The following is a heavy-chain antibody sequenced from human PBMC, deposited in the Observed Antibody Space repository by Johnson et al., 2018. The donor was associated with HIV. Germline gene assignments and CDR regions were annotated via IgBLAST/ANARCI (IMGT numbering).Heavy chain of an antibody. CDR1: GFTFSNYD. D-gene: IGHD1-26*01. V-gene: IGHV3-13*01. Sequence: VQLVESGGGLVQPGGSLRLSCAASGFTFSNYDMHWVRQTAGRRLEWVSGIAATGDTYYPGSVKGRFTVSRENARNSLYLQLNSLRAGDSALYYCARGSYEGDAFDLWGQGTMVTVSS. CDR3: ARGSYEGDAFDL. J-gene: IGHJ3*01. CDR2: IAATGDT.